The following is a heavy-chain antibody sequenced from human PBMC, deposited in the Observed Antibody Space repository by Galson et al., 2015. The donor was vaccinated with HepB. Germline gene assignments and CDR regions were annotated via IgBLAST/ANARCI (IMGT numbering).Heavy chain of an antibody. CDR3: TRDQFSSRWYFDL. CDR2: IESDGSTT. CDR1: GFTFSGYW. Sequence: SLRLSCAASGFTFSGYWMHWVRQAPGKGLVWVSRIESDGSTTNYADSVKGRFTISRDNAKNTLYLQMNSLRAEDTAVYYCTRDQFSSRWYFDLWGRGTLVTVSS. D-gene: IGHD6-13*01. V-gene: IGHV3-74*01. J-gene: IGHJ2*01.